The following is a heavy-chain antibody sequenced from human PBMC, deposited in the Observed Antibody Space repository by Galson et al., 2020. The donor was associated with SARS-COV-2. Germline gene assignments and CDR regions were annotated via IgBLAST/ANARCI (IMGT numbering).Heavy chain of an antibody. J-gene: IGHJ6*02. D-gene: IGHD3-9*01. V-gene: IGHV3-66*02. Sequence: GGSLRLSCAASGFTVSSNYMSWVRQAPGKGLEWVSVIYSGGSTYYADSVKGRFTISRDNSKNTLYLQMNSLRAEDTAVYYCARDGGMVSGVTILADDYYYYDGMDVWGQGTTVTVSS. CDR1: GFTVSSNY. CDR3: ARDGGMVSGVTILADDYYYYDGMDV. CDR2: IYSGGST.